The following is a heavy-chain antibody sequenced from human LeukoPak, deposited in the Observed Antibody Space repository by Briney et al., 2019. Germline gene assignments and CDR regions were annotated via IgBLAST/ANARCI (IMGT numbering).Heavy chain of an antibody. CDR1: GVSVSSGDYC. Sequence: SETLSLTCSVSGVSVSSGDYCWSWLRQPPGKGLEWIGHIYDIGHTHYKPSLESRITIAVNTSKNPFSLKLSSVTAADTAVYYCARVDPYGDYFDYWGQGTLVTVSS. CDR3: ARVDPYGDYFDY. CDR2: IYDIGHT. V-gene: IGHV4-30-4*02. J-gene: IGHJ4*02. D-gene: IGHD4-17*01.